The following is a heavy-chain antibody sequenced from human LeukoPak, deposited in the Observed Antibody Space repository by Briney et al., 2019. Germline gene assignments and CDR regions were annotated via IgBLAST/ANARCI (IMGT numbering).Heavy chain of an antibody. J-gene: IGHJ3*02. Sequence: GGSLRLSCAASGFTFSSYAMSWVRQAPGKGLEWVSAISGSGGSTYYAGSVKGRFTISRDNSKNTLYLQMNSLRAEDTAVYYCANGDTYYDFWSGRRAFDIWGQGTMVTVSS. CDR1: GFTFSSYA. V-gene: IGHV3-23*01. CDR2: ISGSGGST. CDR3: ANGDTYYDFWSGRRAFDI. D-gene: IGHD3-3*01.